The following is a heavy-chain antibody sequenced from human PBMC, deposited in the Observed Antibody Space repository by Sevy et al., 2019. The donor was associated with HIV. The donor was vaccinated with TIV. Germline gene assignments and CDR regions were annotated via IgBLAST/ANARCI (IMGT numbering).Heavy chain of an antibody. V-gene: IGHV4-61*01. Sequence: SETLSLTCTVSGGSVSSGSYYWSWIRQPPGKGLEWIGYIYYSGSTNYNPSLKGRVTISVDTSKNQFSLKLSSVTAADTAVYYCARARSPDTAMVEFDYWGQGTLVTVSS. CDR2: IYYSGST. D-gene: IGHD5-18*01. CDR1: GGSVSSGSYY. CDR3: ARARSPDTAMVEFDY. J-gene: IGHJ4*02.